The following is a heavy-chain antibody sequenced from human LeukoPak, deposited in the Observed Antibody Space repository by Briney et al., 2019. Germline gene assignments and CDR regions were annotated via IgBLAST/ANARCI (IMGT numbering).Heavy chain of an antibody. D-gene: IGHD3-16*01. CDR3: ARDASLEGDRVEY. CDR1: GFTFSSYS. CDR2: ISPSSSYI. V-gene: IGHV3-21*01. J-gene: IGHJ4*02. Sequence: SGGSLRLSCAASGFTFSSYSLNWVRQAPGKGLEWVSSISPSSSYIYYADSLKGRFTISRDNAMKSLYLQMNSLRVEDTGVYYCARDASLEGDRVEYWGQGTVVTVSS.